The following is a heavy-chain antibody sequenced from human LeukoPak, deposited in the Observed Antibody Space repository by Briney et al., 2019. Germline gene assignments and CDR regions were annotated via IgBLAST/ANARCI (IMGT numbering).Heavy chain of an antibody. CDR1: GFTFSTYA. D-gene: IGHD1/OR15-1a*01. Sequence: PGGSLRPSCAASGFTFSTYAMTRVRQAPGKGLEWVSAISASGGSTYYADSVKGRFTISRDNSKNTLYLQMNSLRAGDTAVYYCAKDASGITGTYFDYWGQGTLVTVSS. CDR2: ISASGGST. J-gene: IGHJ4*02. CDR3: AKDASGITGTYFDY. V-gene: IGHV3-23*01.